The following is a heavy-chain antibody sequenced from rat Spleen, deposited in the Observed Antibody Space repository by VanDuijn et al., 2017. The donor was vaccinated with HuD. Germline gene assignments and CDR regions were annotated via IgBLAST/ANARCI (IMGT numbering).Heavy chain of an antibody. D-gene: IGHD1-11*01. CDR2: IWGNGNT. CDR1: GFSLSSYG. J-gene: IGHJ3*01. Sequence: QVQLKESGPGLMQPSQTLSLTCTVSGFSLSSYGVIWVRQPPGKGLEWMGVIWGNGNTNYNSVLKSRLSISRDTSKSQVFLKMNSLQTDDTVIYFCARSYGGYTSNWFPYWGQGTLVTVSS. V-gene: IGHV2-13*01. CDR3: ARSYGGYTSNWFPY.